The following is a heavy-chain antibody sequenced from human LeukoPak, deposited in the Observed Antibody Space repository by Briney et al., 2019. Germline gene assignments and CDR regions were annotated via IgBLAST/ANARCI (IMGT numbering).Heavy chain of an antibody. Sequence: GGPWNFSGEASGLTVIGTYLSGFGKVQGKGWSWVSVIYSGGSTYYADSVKGRFTISRDNSKNTLYLQMNSLRAEDTAVYYCARVTVDTAMADSFDYWGQGTLVTVSS. V-gene: IGHV3-53*01. CDR3: ARVTVDTAMADSFDY. D-gene: IGHD5-18*01. CDR2: IYSGGST. CDR1: GLTVIGTY. J-gene: IGHJ4*02.